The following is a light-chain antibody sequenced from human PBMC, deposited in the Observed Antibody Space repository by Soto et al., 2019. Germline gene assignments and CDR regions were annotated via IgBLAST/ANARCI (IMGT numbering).Light chain of an antibody. CDR3: QTWGTGLLV. Sequence: QLVLTQSPSASASLGASVKLTCTLSSGHSSYAIAWHQQQPEKGPRYLMKLNSDGSHSKGDGIPDRFSGSSSGAERYLTISSLQSMDEADYYCQTWGTGLLVFGGGTKLTVL. V-gene: IGLV4-69*01. CDR2: LNSDGSH. CDR1: SGHSSYA. J-gene: IGLJ3*02.